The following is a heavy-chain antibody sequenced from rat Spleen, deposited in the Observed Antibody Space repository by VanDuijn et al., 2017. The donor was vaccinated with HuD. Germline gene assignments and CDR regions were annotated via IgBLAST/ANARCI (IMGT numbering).Heavy chain of an antibody. CDR2: IIYDGSRT. D-gene: IGHD1-11*01. CDR3: ARWDGGSLMDA. CDR1: GFTFSDYH. V-gene: IGHV5S10*01. J-gene: IGHJ4*01. Sequence: EVQLVESGGGLVQPGRSLKLSCAASGFTFSDYHMAWVRQAPKKGLEWVATIIYDGSRTYYRDSVKGRFTISRDNAKSTLYLQMDSLRSEDTATYYCARWDGGSLMDAWGQGASVTVSS.